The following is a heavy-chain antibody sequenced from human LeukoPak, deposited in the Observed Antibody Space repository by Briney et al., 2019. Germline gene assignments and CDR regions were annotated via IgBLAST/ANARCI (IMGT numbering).Heavy chain of an antibody. J-gene: IGHJ4*02. CDR3: AKVRRGSSWHGGGYFFDS. V-gene: IGHV3-23*01. Sequence: GGSLRLSCAASGFTFSSHAMSWVRQAPGKGLEWVSGISDSGGNTYHTDSVRGRFSISRDYSKNTLFLQMNSLRAEDTAVYYCAKVRRGSSWHGGGYFFDSWGQGTLVTVSS. D-gene: IGHD6-13*01. CDR2: ISDSGGNT. CDR1: GFTFSSHA.